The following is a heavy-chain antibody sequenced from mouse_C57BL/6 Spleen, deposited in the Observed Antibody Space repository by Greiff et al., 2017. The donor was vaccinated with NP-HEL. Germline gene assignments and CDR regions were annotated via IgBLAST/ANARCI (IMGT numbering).Heavy chain of an antibody. J-gene: IGHJ1*03. CDR3: ARQGPLWYFDV. CDR1: GYTFTSYW. V-gene: IGHV1-61*01. CDR2: IYPSDSET. Sequence: QVQLQQPGAELVRPGSSVKLSCKASGYTFTSYWMDWVKQRPGQGLEWIGNIYPSDSETHYNQKFKDKATLTVDKSSSTAYMQLSSLTSEDSAVYYCARQGPLWYFDVWGTGTTVTVSS.